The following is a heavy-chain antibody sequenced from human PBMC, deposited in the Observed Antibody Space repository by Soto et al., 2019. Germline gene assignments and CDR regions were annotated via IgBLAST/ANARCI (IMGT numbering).Heavy chain of an antibody. CDR2: IYYSGST. CDR3: ARDQVPAALLGWVDP. CDR1: GGSISSYY. J-gene: IGHJ5*02. V-gene: IGHV4-59*01. D-gene: IGHD2-2*01. Sequence: QVQLQESGPGLVKPSETLSLTCTVSGGSISSYYWSWIRQPPGKGLEWIGYIYYSGSTNYNPSRTSRVTISVDTSKNQFSLKLSSVTAADTAVYYCARDQVPAALLGWVDPWGQGTLVTVSS.